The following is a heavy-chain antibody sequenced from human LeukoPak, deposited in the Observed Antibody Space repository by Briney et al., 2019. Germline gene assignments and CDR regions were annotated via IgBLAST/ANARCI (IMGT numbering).Heavy chain of an antibody. CDR2: IIPIFGTA. Sequence: ASVKVTCKASGGTFSSYAISWVRQAPGQGLEWMGGIIPIFGTANYAQKFQGRVTITADESTSTAYMELSSLRSEDTAVYYCARRGLLLSNWFDPWGQGTLVTVSS. V-gene: IGHV1-69*13. CDR3: ARRGLLLSNWFDP. CDR1: GGTFSSYA. J-gene: IGHJ5*02. D-gene: IGHD3-22*01.